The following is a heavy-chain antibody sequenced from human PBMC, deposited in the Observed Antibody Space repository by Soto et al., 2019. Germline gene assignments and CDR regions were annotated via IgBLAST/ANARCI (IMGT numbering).Heavy chain of an antibody. CDR1: GFTFSSFS. J-gene: IGHJ4*02. D-gene: IGHD6-13*01. CDR3: ARGRAAAGPKLDY. V-gene: IGHV3-48*01. CDR2: ISSATPTI. Sequence: EVQLVESGGGLVQPGGSLRLSCAASGFTFSSFSMNWVRQAPGKGLEWVSYISSATPTIYYADSVKGRFTISRDNAKNSLYLQMNSLRADDTAVYYCARGRAAAGPKLDYWGQGTLVTVSS.